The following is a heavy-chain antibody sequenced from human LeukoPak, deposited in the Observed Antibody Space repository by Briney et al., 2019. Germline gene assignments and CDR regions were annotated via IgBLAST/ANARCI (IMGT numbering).Heavy chain of an antibody. CDR3: ARDSWLGDSSGWYWQYGMDV. V-gene: IGHV1-69*04. CDR2: IIPILGIA. Sequence: ASVKVSCKASGGTFSSYAISWVRQAPGQGLEWMRRIIPILGIANYAQKFQGRVTITADKSTSTAYMELSSLRSEDTAVYYCARDSWLGDSSGWYWQYGMDVWGQGTTVTVSS. CDR1: GGTFSSYA. D-gene: IGHD6-19*01. J-gene: IGHJ6*02.